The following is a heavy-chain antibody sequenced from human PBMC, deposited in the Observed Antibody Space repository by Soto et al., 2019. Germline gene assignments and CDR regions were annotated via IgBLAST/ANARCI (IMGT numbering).Heavy chain of an antibody. CDR3: ARDNTMVRGALDYYYYGTDV. V-gene: IGHV6-1*01. D-gene: IGHD3-10*01. CDR2: TYYRSKWYN. CDR1: GDSVSSNSAA. Sequence: SQTLSLTCAISGDSVSSNSAAWNWIRQSPSRGLEWLGRTYYRSKWYNDYAVSVKSRMTINPDTSKNQFSLQLNSVTPEDTAVYYCARDNTMVRGALDYYYYGTDVWGQGTTVTVSS. J-gene: IGHJ6*02.